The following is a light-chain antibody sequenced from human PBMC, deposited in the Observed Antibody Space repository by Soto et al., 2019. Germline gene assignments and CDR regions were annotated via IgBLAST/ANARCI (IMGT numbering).Light chain of an antibody. CDR3: QQYNNWPLT. V-gene: IGKV3-15*01. CDR2: GAS. CDR1: QSISSN. J-gene: IGKJ4*01. Sequence: EIAMTQSPPTLYVSPGERATLSCRASQSISSNLAWYQQKPGQAPRLLIYGASTRATGIPARFSGSGSGTEFTLTISSLQSEDFAVYSCQQYNNWPLTFGGGTKVDI.